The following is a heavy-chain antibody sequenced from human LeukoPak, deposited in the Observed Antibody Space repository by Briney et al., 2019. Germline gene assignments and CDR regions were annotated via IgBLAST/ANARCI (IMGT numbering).Heavy chain of an antibody. CDR2: INGSGSII. V-gene: IGHV3-11*01. J-gene: IGHJ3*01. CDR3: GRDFGLSGTKRSFDL. CDR1: GFNFSDYY. D-gene: IGHD1-26*01. Sequence: GGSLRLSCAASGFNFSDYYMGWIRQAPGKGLEWHSYINGSGSIIFYADSVKGRFTISRDNAKNSLSLQMNSLRAEDTAVYYCGRDFGLSGTKRSFDLWGQGTMVTVSS.